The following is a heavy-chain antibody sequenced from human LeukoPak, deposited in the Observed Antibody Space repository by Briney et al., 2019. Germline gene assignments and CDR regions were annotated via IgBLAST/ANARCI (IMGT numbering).Heavy chain of an antibody. CDR3: ARYCSSTSCTGAVGAFDI. CDR1: GGSISSYY. D-gene: IGHD2-2*01. V-gene: IGHV4-4*07. CDR2: IYTSGST. J-gene: IGHJ3*02. Sequence: PSETLSLTCTVSGGSISSYYWSWIRQPAGKGLEWIGRIYTSGSTNYNPSLKSRVTMSVDTSKNQFSLKLSSVTAADTAVYYCARYCSSTSCTGAVGAFDIWGQGTMVTVSS.